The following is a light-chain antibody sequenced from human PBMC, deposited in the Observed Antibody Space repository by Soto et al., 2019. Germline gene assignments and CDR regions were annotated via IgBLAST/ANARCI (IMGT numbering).Light chain of an antibody. Sequence: DIQMTQSPSSLSASVGDRVTITCRASETISTYLNWYQQKPGKAPNLLIYFASTLQSGVPSRFSGSGSGTDFTLTISTLQPEDFATYYCQQSYSSVRTFGQGTKVEV. J-gene: IGKJ1*01. V-gene: IGKV1-39*01. CDR1: ETISTY. CDR2: FAS. CDR3: QQSYSSVRT.